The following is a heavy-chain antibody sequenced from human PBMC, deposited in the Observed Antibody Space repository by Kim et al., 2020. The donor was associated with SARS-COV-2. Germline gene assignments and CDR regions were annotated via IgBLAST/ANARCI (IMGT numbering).Heavy chain of an antibody. CDR2: ST. D-gene: IGHD3-16*01. Sequence: STGYADSVKGRFTISRDNAKNSLLLQMNSPRAEDTALYHCVRGYAGGPFDLWGQVTLVTVSS. V-gene: IGHV3-20*01. CDR3: VRGYAGGPFDL. J-gene: IGHJ4*02.